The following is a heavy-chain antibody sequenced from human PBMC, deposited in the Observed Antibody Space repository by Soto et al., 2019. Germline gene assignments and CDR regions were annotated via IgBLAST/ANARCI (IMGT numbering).Heavy chain of an antibody. CDR1: GFTFSSYA. CDR2: ISGSGGST. D-gene: IGHD4-17*01. Sequence: GGSLRLSCAASGFTFSSYAMSWVRQAPGKGLEWVSAISGSGGSTYYADSVKGRFTISRANSKKTLYLQMNSLRAEDTAVYYCAKDGDYGDYNYFDYWGQGTLVTVSS. V-gene: IGHV3-23*01. J-gene: IGHJ4*02. CDR3: AKDGDYGDYNYFDY.